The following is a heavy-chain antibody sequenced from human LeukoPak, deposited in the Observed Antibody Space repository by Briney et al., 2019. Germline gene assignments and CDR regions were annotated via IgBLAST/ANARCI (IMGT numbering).Heavy chain of an antibody. CDR1: GGSISSSNW. CDR3: ARGNNDYVYLSVIDY. V-gene: IGHV4-4*02. D-gene: IGHD4-17*01. J-gene: IGHJ4*02. CDR2: IYHSGST. Sequence: PSGTLSLTCAVSGGSISSSNWWSWVRQPPGKGLEWIGEIYHSGSTNYNPSLKSRVTISVDASKNQFSLKLSSVTAADTAVYYCARGNNDYVYLSVIDYWGQGTLVTVSS.